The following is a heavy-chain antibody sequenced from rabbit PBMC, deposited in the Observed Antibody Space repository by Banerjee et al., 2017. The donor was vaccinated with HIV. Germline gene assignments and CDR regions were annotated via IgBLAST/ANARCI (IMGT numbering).Heavy chain of an antibody. CDR1: GFTFSGYY. V-gene: IGHV1S40*01. D-gene: IGHD8-1*01. Sequence: QSLEESGGDLVKPGASLTLTCTVSGFTFSGYYMCWVRQAPGKGLEWIACIDGDSSASTYYASWAKGRFTGSKASSTTVTLQMTSLTAADTATYFCARDNAGGSEYHFNLWGPGTLVT. J-gene: IGHJ4*01. CDR3: ARDNAGGSEYHFNL. CDR2: IDGDSSAST.